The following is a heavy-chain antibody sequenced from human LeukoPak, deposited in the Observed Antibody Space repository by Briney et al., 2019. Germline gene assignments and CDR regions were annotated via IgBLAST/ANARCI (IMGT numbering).Heavy chain of an antibody. CDR3: AKVQYYYDSSGPTYYFDY. CDR1: GFTFSSYG. V-gene: IGHV3-30*18. CDR2: ISDDGSNK. D-gene: IGHD3-22*01. Sequence: QAGGSLRLSCAASGFTFSSYGMHWGRQAPGKWLELVAVISDDGSNKYYADSVNCRFTISRDNSKNTLYLQMNSLRAEDTAVYYCAKVQYYYDSSGPTYYFDYWGQGTLVTVSS. J-gene: IGHJ4*02.